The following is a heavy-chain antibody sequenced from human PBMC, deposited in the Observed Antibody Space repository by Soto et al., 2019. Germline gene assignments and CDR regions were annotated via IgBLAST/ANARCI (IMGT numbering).Heavy chain of an antibody. CDR1: GCSISSYY. CDR3: AREVGYSSSWYSIDYYYYYMDV. V-gene: IGHV4-59*01. D-gene: IGHD6-13*01. CDR2: IYYSGST. Sequence: SETLSLTCTVSGCSISSYYWSWIRQPPGKGLEWIGYIYYSGSTNYNPSLKSRVTISVDTSKNQFSLKLSSVTAADTAVYYCAREVGYSSSWYSIDYYYYYMDVWDRGTTVTVSS. J-gene: IGHJ6*03.